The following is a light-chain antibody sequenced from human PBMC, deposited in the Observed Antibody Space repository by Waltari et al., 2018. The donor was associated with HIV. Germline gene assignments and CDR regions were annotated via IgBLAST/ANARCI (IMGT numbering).Light chain of an antibody. J-gene: IGLJ2*01. V-gene: IGLV2-11*01. CDR2: EVT. Sequence: QSALTHPRSVPGSPGQSVTLSCTGTSAHVADYNHVYWYQHHPGKAPKLIIYEVTKRPSGVPDRFSGSKSGDTASLTISGLQPEDEADYFCCSYAGTYTWVFGGRTKLTVL. CDR1: SAHVADYNH. CDR3: CSYAGTYTWV.